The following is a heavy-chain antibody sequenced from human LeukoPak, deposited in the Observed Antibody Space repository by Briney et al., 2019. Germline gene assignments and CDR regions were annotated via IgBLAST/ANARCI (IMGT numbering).Heavy chain of an antibody. CDR1: GFTFSSYW. V-gene: IGHV3-7*01. J-gene: IGHJ3*02. Sequence: GALRLSCAASGFTFSSYWMSWVRRAPGKGLEWVANIKQDGSEKNYVDSVKGRFIISRDNAKKSLYLQMNSLRAEDTAVYYCARPGIVDAFDIWGQGTMVTVSS. D-gene: IGHD3-10*01. CDR2: IKQDGSEK. CDR3: ARPGIVDAFDI.